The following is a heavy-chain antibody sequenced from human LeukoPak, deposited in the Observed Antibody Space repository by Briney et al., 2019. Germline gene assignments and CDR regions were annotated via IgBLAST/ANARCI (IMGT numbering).Heavy chain of an antibody. CDR1: GYTFTSYD. J-gene: IGHJ5*02. V-gene: IGHV1-8*01. CDR3: ARGHKTTIFGVVIIRGVWFDP. D-gene: IGHD3-3*01. CDR2: MNPNSGNT. Sequence: GASVKVSCKASGYTFTSYDINWVRQATGQGLEWMGWMNPNSGNTGYAQKFQGRVTMTRNTPISTAYMELSSLRSEDTAVYYCARGHKTTIFGVVIIRGVWFDPWGQGTLVTVSS.